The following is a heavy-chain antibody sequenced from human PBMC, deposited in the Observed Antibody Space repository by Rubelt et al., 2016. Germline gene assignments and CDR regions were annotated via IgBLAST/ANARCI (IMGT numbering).Heavy chain of an antibody. D-gene: IGHD2-15*01. CDR3: ARHSGGARQISYYYAMDV. CDR1: GGSISSSSYY. Sequence: QGEESGPGLVKPSETLSLTCSVSGGSISSSSYYWGWIRQPPGKGLEWIGTIYYSGTTYYNPSLKSRVTISVDTSKNQFSLKLSSVTAADTAVYYCARHSGGARQISYYYAMDVWGQGTTVTVSS. V-gene: IGHV4-39*01. J-gene: IGHJ6*02. CDR2: IYYSGTT.